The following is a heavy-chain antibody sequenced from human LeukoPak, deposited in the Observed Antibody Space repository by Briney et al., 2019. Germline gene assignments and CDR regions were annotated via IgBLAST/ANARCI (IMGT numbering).Heavy chain of an antibody. CDR3: AREGVYCSSTSCDYFDY. D-gene: IGHD2-2*01. CDR2: IKQDGSEK. CDR1: GFTFSSYA. J-gene: IGHJ4*02. Sequence: GGSLRLSCAASGFTFSSYAMGWVRQAPGKGLEWVANIKQDGSEKYYVDSVKGRFTISRDNAKNSLYLQMNSLRAEDTAVYYCAREGVYCSSTSCDYFDYWGQGTLVTVSS. V-gene: IGHV3-7*01.